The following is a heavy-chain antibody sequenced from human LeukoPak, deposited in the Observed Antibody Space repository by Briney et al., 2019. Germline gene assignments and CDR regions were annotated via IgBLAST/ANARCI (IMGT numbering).Heavy chain of an antibody. Sequence: NPSETLSLTCTVSGASISSYDWSWVRQPPGQGLELIGYSYYGGSTNYNPSLKSRVTISVDTSKNQFSLKLNSVTAADTAVYYCAREHTSCDYFDDNWGKGTLVTVSS. CDR3: AREHTSCDYFDDN. D-gene: IGHD3-22*01. V-gene: IGHV4-59*12. CDR1: GASISSYD. J-gene: IGHJ4*02. CDR2: SYYGGST.